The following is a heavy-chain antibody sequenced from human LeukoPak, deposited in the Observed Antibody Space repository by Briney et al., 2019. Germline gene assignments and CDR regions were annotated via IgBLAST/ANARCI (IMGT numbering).Heavy chain of an antibody. CDR2: IYYSGST. CDR1: GGSISSSSYY. V-gene: IGHV4-39*07. CDR3: ARVDDSSDWYYDY. Sequence: PSETLSLTCTVSGGSISSSSYYWGWIRQPPGKGLEWIGSIYYSGSTYYNPSLKSRVTISVDTSKNQFSLKLSSVTAADTAVYYCARVDDSSDWYYDYWGQGTLVTVSS. J-gene: IGHJ4*02. D-gene: IGHD6-19*01.